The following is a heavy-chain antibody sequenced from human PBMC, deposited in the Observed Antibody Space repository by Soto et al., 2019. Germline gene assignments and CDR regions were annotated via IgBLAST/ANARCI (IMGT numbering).Heavy chain of an antibody. V-gene: IGHV4-31*02. J-gene: IGHJ5*02. CDR3: ARIRGWEWELPTNGFDP. CDR2: IYYSGST. CDR1: DGSISSGGYY. Sequence: PSETLSLTCTVSDGSISSGGYYWSWIRQHPGKGLEWIGYIYYSGSTYYNPSLKSRVSISIDTSKNQFSLKLSSVTAADTAVYYCARIRGWEWELPTNGFDPWGQGTLVTVSS. D-gene: IGHD1-26*01.